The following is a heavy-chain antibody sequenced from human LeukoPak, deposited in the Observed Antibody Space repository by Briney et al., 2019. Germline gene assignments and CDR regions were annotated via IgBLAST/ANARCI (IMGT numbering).Heavy chain of an antibody. J-gene: IGHJ5*02. CDR2: TYYRSKWYN. Sequence: SQALSVTCAISGDSVSSNSAAWNWIRQSPSRGLEWLGRTYYRSKWYNDYAVSVKSRITINPDTSKNQFSLQLNSVTPEDTAVYYCARHRWFGELSWFDPWGQGTLVTVSS. D-gene: IGHD3-10*01. CDR3: ARHRWFGELSWFDP. V-gene: IGHV6-1*01. CDR1: GDSVSSNSAA.